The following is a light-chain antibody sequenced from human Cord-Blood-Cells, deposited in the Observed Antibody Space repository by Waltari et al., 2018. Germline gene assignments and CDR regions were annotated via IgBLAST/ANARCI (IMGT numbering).Light chain of an antibody. CDR1: SSDVGGYNY. V-gene: IGLV2-14*01. J-gene: IGLJ1*01. CDR2: DVS. CDR3: SSYTSSSTSLYV. Sequence: QSALTQPASVSGSPGQSITISCTGTSSDVGGYNYVSWYQQHPGKAPKLMIYDVSNRPSGVSNRFSGSNSRNTASLTISGLQAEDEADYYCSSYTSSSTSLYVFGTGTKVTVL.